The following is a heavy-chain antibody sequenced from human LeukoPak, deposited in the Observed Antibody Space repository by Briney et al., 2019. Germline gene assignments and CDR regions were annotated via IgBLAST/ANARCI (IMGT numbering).Heavy chain of an antibody. Sequence: PSQTLSLTCTVSGGSISSGGYYWSWIRQHPGKGLEWIGYIYYSGSTYYNPSLKSRVTISVDTSKNQFSLKLSSVTAADAAVYYCAREEYSGYMEAWGQGTLVTVSS. CDR1: GGSISSGGYY. D-gene: IGHD5-12*01. J-gene: IGHJ4*02. V-gene: IGHV4-31*03. CDR2: IYYSGST. CDR3: AREEYSGYMEA.